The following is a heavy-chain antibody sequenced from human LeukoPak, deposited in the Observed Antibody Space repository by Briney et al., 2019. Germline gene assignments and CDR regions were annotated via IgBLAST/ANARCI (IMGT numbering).Heavy chain of an antibody. V-gene: IGHV3-11*01. CDR2: ISSSGSTI. CDR3: ARLARAMVDYYYYMDV. J-gene: IGHJ6*03. CDR1: GFTFSDYY. D-gene: IGHD5-18*01. Sequence: GGSLRLSCAASGFTFSDYYMSWIRQAPGKGLEWVSYISSSGSTIYYADSVKGRFTISRDNAKNSLYLQMNSLRAEDTAVYYCARLARAMVDYYYYMDVWGKGTTVTVSS.